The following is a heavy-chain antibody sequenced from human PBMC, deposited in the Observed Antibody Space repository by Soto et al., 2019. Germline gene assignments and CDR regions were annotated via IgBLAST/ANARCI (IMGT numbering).Heavy chain of an antibody. CDR3: ARVPDY. CDR2: IYHSGRT. D-gene: IGHD2-2*01. J-gene: IGHJ4*02. Sequence: QLQLQESGSGMVKPSQTLSLTCTISNDSSSSGGYSWSWLRQPPGKGLEWIGYIYHSGRTYYNPSLKSRVTISVDRSKNQFSLKLSTVTAVDTAVYYCARVPDYWGQGTLVTVCS. V-gene: IGHV4-30-2*01. CDR1: NDSSSSGGYS.